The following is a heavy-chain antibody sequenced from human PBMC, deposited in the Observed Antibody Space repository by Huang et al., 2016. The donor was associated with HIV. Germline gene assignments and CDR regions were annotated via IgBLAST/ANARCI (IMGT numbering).Heavy chain of an antibody. J-gene: IGHJ5*02. CDR1: GYTFKRYG. CDR3: ARVEMSTIDNWFDP. D-gene: IGHD2-15*01. CDR2: ISPYKGNT. V-gene: IGHV1-18*01. Sequence: QVQLVQSRAKVKKPGASVNVSCKASGYTFKRYGITWVRQAPGQGLEWMGWISPYKGNTKSAQKVQGRLIMTTDTSTNTAYMELRRLTSDDTAMYFCARVEMSTIDNWFDPWGQGTLVIVSS.